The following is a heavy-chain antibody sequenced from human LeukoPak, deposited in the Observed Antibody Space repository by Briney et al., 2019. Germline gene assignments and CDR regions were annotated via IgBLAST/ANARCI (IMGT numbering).Heavy chain of an antibody. CDR1: GFTFSSYA. CDR2: ISGSGGST. J-gene: IGHJ4*02. V-gene: IGHV3-23*01. CDR3: AKVTTSYYDYVWGSYRPIDY. D-gene: IGHD3-16*02. Sequence: GGSLRLSCAASGFTFSSYAMSWVRQAPGKGLEWVSAISGSGGSTYYADSVKGRFTISRDNSKNTLYLQMNSLRAEDTAVYYCAKVTTSYYDYVWGSYRPIDYWGQGTLVTVSS.